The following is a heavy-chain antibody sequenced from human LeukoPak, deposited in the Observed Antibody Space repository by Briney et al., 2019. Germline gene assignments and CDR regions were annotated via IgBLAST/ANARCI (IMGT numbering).Heavy chain of an antibody. CDR2: IYTSGST. CDR1: GDSISSYY. Sequence: PSETLSLTCTVSGDSISSYYWSWIRQPAGKGLEWIGRIYTSGSTTYNPSLKSRATMSVDTSKNQFSLKLSSVTAADTAVYYCARGLGYCSGGSCLAFDYWGQGTLVTVSS. D-gene: IGHD2-15*01. J-gene: IGHJ4*02. CDR3: ARGLGYCSGGSCLAFDY. V-gene: IGHV4-4*07.